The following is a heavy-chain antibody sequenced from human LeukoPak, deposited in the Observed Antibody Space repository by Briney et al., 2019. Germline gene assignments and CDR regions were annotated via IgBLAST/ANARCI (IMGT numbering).Heavy chain of an antibody. CDR3: ARIFYSNYGNDAFDI. CDR2: ISAYNGNT. V-gene: IGHV1-18*01. Sequence: GASVKVSCKASGYTFTSYGISWVRQAPGQGLEWMGWISAYNGNTNYAQKLQGRVTMTTDTSTSTAYMELRSLRSDDTAVYYCARIFYSNYGNDAFDIWGQGTMVTVSS. CDR1: GYTFTSYG. D-gene: IGHD4-11*01. J-gene: IGHJ3*02.